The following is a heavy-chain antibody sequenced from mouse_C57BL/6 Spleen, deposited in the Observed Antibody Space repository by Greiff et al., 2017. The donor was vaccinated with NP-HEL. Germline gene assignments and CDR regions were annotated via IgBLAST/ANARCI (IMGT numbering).Heavy chain of an antibody. CDR3: ARDTYGSSLEYFDV. CDR2: ISDGGSYT. D-gene: IGHD1-1*01. Sequence: DVQLVESGGGLVKPGGSLKLSCAASGFTFSSYAMSWVRQTPEKRLEWVATISDGGSYTYYPDNVKGRFTISRDNAKNNLYLQMSHLKSEDTAMYYCARDTYGSSLEYFDVWGTGTTVTVSS. CDR1: GFTFSSYA. J-gene: IGHJ1*03. V-gene: IGHV5-4*01.